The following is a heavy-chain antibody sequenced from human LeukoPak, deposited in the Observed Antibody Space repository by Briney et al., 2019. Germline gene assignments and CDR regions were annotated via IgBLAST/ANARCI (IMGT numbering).Heavy chain of an antibody. V-gene: IGHV4-39*01. D-gene: IGHD3-22*01. Sequence: PSETLSLTCTVSGGSISSSSYYWGWIRQPPGKGLEWIGSIYYSGSTYYNPSLTSQVTISVDTSKNQFSLKLSSVTAADTAVYYCASPYYYDSSGHWSFDIWGQGTMVTVSS. CDR3: ASPYYYDSSGHWSFDI. J-gene: IGHJ3*02. CDR2: IYYSGST. CDR1: GGSISSSSYY.